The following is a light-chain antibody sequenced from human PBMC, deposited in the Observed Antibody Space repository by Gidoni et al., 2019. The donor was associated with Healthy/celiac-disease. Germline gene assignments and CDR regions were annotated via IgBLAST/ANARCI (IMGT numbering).Light chain of an antibody. V-gene: IGKV1-9*01. CDR3: QQLNSYPYT. J-gene: IGKJ2*01. CDR2: AAS. Sequence: DIQLNQSPTFLSASVGDRVTLTCRASQGISSYLAWYQQKPGKAPKLLIYAASTLQSGVPSRFSGSGSGTEFTLTISSLQPEDFATYYCQQLNSYPYTCXXXTKLEIK. CDR1: QGISSY.